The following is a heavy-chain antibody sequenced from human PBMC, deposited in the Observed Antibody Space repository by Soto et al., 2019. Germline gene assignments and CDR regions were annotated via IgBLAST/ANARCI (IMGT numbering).Heavy chain of an antibody. Sequence: PGGSLRLSCAASGFTFSSYGMHWVRQAPGKGLEWVAIISYDGSNTYYADSVKGRFTISRDNSKNTLYLQMNSLRAEDTSVYYCAKEGGLSGSYYISSSYYLDYWGQGT. CDR1: GFTFSSYG. D-gene: IGHD1-26*01. J-gene: IGHJ4*02. V-gene: IGHV3-30*18. CDR3: AKEGGLSGSYYISSSYYLDY. CDR2: ISYDGSNT.